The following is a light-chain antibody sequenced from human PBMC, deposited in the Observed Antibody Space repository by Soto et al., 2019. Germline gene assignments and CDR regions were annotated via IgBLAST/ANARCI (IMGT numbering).Light chain of an antibody. CDR2: STS. CDR3: LLYYGDNHLWV. Sequence: QAVVTQEPSLKVSQGGTVTLTCASSTGAVTSGYYANWLQQKPGLAPRSLIYSTSNKHSWTPDRVSGSLLGGKAALTLSGVQPDDEAEYYCLLYYGDNHLWVFGGGTTVTVL. CDR1: TGAVTSGYY. J-gene: IGLJ3*02. V-gene: IGLV7-43*01.